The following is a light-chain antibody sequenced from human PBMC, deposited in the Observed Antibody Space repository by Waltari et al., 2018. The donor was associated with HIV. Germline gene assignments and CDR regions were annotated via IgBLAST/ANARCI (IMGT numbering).Light chain of an antibody. J-gene: IGLJ2*01. CDR1: SSDVGGYNS. CDR3: CSYAGMYTYVL. V-gene: IGLV2-11*01. CDR2: DVS. Sequence: QSALTQPRSVSGSPGQSVAISCTGTSSDVGGYNSVSWYQQHPGKALKLMIYDVSTRPSGVPDRFSGSKSGNTASLTISGLQTDDEGDYYCCSYAGMYTYVLFGGGTKLTVL.